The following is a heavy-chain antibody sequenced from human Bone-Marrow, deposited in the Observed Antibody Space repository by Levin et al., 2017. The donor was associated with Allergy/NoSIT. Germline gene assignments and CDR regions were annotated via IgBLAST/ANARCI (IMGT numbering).Heavy chain of an antibody. CDR3: ARAVENTKLGFDF. J-gene: IGHJ4*02. D-gene: IGHD7-27*01. CDR1: GFSFGSYS. Sequence: GESLKISCAASGFSFGSYSMNWVRQAPGKGLEWVALISYAGYNTNYGDSVKGRFTVSRDNSKNTLFLHMNSLRPEDTATYYCARAVENTKLGFDFWGQGTPVTVSS. CDR2: ISYAGYNT. V-gene: IGHV3-30*03.